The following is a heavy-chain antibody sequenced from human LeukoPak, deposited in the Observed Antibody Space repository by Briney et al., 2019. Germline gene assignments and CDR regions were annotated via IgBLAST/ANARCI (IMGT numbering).Heavy chain of an antibody. J-gene: IGHJ4*02. Sequence: GGSLRLSCAASGFTFSSYGMHWIRQAPGKGLEWVAVIWYDGSNKYYADSVKGRFTISRDNSKNTLYLQMNSLRAEDTAVYYCARDSDYGDHDYWGQGTLVTVSS. D-gene: IGHD4-17*01. CDR2: IWYDGSNK. CDR3: ARDSDYGDHDY. V-gene: IGHV3-33*01. CDR1: GFTFSSYG.